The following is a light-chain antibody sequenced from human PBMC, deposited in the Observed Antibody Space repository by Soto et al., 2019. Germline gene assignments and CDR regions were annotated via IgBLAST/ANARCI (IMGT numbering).Light chain of an antibody. J-gene: IGKJ1*01. CDR2: AAS. CDR3: QQSYSTPRT. CDR1: QSISSY. Sequence: DIQMTQSPSSLSASVGDRVTITCRASQSISSYLNWYQQKPGKAPKLLIYAASSWQSGVPSRFSGSGSGTDITLTISSLQHEDFASYYCQQSYSTPRTFGQGTKVEIK. V-gene: IGKV1-39*01.